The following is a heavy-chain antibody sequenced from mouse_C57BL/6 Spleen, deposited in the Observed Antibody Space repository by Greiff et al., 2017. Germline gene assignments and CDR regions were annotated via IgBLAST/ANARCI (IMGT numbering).Heavy chain of an antibody. Sequence: EVKLMESGEGLVKPGGSLKLSCAASGFTFSSYAMSWVRQTPEKRLEWVAYISSGGDYIYYADPVKGRFTISRDNARNTLYLQMSSLKSEDTAMYYCTRERVLLYYFDYWGQGTTLTVSS. CDR1: GFTFSSYA. CDR3: TRERVLLYYFDY. V-gene: IGHV5-9-1*02. CDR2: ISSGGDYI. J-gene: IGHJ2*01. D-gene: IGHD2-14*01.